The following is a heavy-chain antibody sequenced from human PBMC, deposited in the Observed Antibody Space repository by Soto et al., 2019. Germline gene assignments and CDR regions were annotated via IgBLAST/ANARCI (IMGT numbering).Heavy chain of an antibody. CDR2: ISYDGSNK. CDR1: GFTFSSYG. Sequence: PGGSLRLSCAASGFTFSSYGMHWVRQAPGKGLEWVAVISYDGSNKYYADSVKGRFTISRDNSKNTLYLQMNSLRAEDTAVYYCAKDDIAAAGTGYNYYMDVWGKGTTVTVSS. CDR3: AKDDIAAAGTGYNYYMDV. J-gene: IGHJ6*03. V-gene: IGHV3-30*18. D-gene: IGHD6-13*01.